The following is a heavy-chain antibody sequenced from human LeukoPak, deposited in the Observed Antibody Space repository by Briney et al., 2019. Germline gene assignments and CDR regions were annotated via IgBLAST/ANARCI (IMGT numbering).Heavy chain of an antibody. CDR3: ARAPEAWYDSHLDR. CDR1: GGSMSSGSYS. D-gene: IGHD1-1*01. CDR2: INHSGST. Sequence: PSQTLSLTCTVSGGSMSSGSYSWSWIRQPPGKGLEWIGEINHSGSTNYNPSLKSRVTISVDTSKNQFSLKLSSVTAADTAVYYCARAPEAWYDSHLDRWGQGTLVTVSS. J-gene: IGHJ4*02. V-gene: IGHV4-30-2*01.